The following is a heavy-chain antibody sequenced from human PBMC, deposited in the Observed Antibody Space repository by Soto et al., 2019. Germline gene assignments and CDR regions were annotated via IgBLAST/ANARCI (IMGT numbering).Heavy chain of an antibody. CDR3: VRPYYVYMDV. Sequence: SETLSLTCTVSGCSVSDENWWGWVRQPPEKGLEWIGEISHSGNTKYGPSLQGRVTILLDKSKNQSSLTLGSVTAADTAIYYCVRPYYVYMDVWGKGTTVTVSS. J-gene: IGHJ6*03. CDR1: GCSVSDENW. D-gene: IGHD3-3*01. CDR2: ISHSGNT. V-gene: IGHV4-4*02.